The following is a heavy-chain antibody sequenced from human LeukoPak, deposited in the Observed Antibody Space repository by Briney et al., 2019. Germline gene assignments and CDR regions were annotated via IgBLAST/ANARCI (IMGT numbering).Heavy chain of an antibody. D-gene: IGHD6-19*01. J-gene: IGHJ4*02. CDR3: ARGYSSGWYHDF. V-gene: IGHV1-3*01. Sequence: ASVRVSFKASGYTFTSSAIHWVRQAPGQRGEWMGYINAGNGNTKYSEKFQGSVTFTRDTSASTACMELSSLRSEDTAVYYCARGYSSGWYHDFWGQGTLVTVSS. CDR1: GYTFTSSA. CDR2: INAGNGNT.